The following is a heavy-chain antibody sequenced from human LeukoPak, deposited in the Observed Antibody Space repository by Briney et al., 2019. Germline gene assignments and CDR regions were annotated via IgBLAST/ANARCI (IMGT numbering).Heavy chain of an antibody. V-gene: IGHV4-59*01. CDR3: ARERILTGYYSGDDAFDI. CDR1: GGSISSYY. CDR2: IYYSGST. D-gene: IGHD3-9*01. J-gene: IGHJ3*02. Sequence: KPSETLSLTCTVSGGSISSYYWSWIRQPPGKGLEWIGYIYYSGSTNYNPSLKSRVTISVDTSKNQFSLKLSSVTAADTAVYYCARERILTGYYSGDDAFDIWGQGTMVTVSS.